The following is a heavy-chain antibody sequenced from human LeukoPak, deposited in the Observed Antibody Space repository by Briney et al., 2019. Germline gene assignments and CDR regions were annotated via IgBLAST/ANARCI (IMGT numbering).Heavy chain of an antibody. D-gene: IGHD3-10*01. CDR1: GGSISSYY. Sequence: SETLSLTCTVSGGSISSYYWSWIRQPPGKGLEWIGYIYYSGSTNYNPSLKSRVTISVDTSKNQFSLKLSSVTAADTAVYYCARAEYYGSGSYLDYFDYWGQGTLVTVSS. CDR2: IYYSGST. J-gene: IGHJ4*02. V-gene: IGHV4-59*01. CDR3: ARAEYYGSGSYLDYFDY.